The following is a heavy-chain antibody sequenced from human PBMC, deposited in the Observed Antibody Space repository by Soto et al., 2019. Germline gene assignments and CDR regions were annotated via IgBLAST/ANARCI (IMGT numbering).Heavy chain of an antibody. D-gene: IGHD3-10*01. CDR1: GGSISSSSYY. CDR3: ARLLISITMVREDDYYYGMDF. V-gene: IGHV4-39*01. Sequence: SETLSLTCTVSGGSISSSSYYWGWIRQPPGKGLEWIGSIYYSGSTYYNPSLKSRVTISVDTSKNQFSLKLSSVTAADTAVYYCARLLISITMVREDDYYYGMDFWGQGTTVTVSS. J-gene: IGHJ6*02. CDR2: IYYSGST.